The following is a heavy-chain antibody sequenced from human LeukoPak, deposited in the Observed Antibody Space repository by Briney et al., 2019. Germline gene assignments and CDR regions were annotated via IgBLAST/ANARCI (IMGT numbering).Heavy chain of an antibody. V-gene: IGHV3-30*04. J-gene: IGHJ4*02. CDR2: ISYDGSNK. D-gene: IGHD1-1*01. CDR1: GFTFSSYA. Sequence: GGSLRLPCAASGFTFSSYAMHWVRQAPGKGLEWVAVISYDGSNKYYADSVKGRFTISRDNSKNTLYLQMNSLRAEDTAVYYCARDDLGPAPSNADYWGQGTLVTVSS. CDR3: ARDDLGPAPSNADY.